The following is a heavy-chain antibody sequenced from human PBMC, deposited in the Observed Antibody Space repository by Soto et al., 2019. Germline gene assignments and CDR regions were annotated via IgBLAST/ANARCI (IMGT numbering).Heavy chain of an antibody. D-gene: IGHD6-13*01. J-gene: IGHJ5*02. CDR2: ISYDGSNK. CDR1: GFTFSSYG. V-gene: IGHV3-30*18. CDR3: AKHAAFSAAGKLNWFDP. Sequence: LRLSCAASGFTFSSYGMHWVRQAPGKGLEWVAVISYDGSNKYYADSVKGRFTISRDNSKNTLYLQMNSLRAEDTAVYYCAKHAAFSAAGKLNWFDPWGQGTLVTVSS.